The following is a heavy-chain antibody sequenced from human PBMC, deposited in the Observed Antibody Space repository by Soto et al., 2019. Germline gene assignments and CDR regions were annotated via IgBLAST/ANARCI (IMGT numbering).Heavy chain of an antibody. V-gene: IGHV4-39*01. CDR1: GGSFDITSSY. Sequence: SETLSLTCTVSGGSFDITSSYWAWVRQPPGKGLEWIAYIYYSGSTYYNPSLKSRITISVDTSTNQLSLRLSSVTAADTAVYYCATFPIVGTEPYYYNSWGQGTLVIVSS. J-gene: IGHJ4*02. D-gene: IGHD1-26*01. CDR2: IYYSGST. CDR3: ATFPIVGTEPYYYNS.